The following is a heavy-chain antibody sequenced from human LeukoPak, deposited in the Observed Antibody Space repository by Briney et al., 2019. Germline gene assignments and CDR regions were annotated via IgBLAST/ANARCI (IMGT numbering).Heavy chain of an antibody. Sequence: SETLSLTCSVSGDSINSLDLWSWVRQPPGKGLEWIGEMYLSGTTHSNPSVKSRVTISIDKSKNQFFLNLSSVTAADTAVYYCAGLVGRYSSGLYYYYFDYWGQGTLVTVSS. V-gene: IGHV4-4*02. D-gene: IGHD3-22*01. J-gene: IGHJ4*02. CDR2: MYLSGTT. CDR3: AGLVGRYSSGLYYYYFDY. CDR1: GDSINSLDL.